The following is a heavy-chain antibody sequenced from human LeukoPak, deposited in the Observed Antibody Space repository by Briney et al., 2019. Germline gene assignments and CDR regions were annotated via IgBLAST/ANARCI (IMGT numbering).Heavy chain of an antibody. Sequence: GGSLRLSCAASGFTFSTYGMHWVRQAPGKGLEWVAVISYDGSNKYYADSVKGRFTISRDNSKNTLYQQMNSLRAEDTAVYYCAKLLWFGDLGGGPFDIWGQGTMVTVSS. CDR1: GFTFSTYG. CDR2: ISYDGSNK. V-gene: IGHV3-30*18. CDR3: AKLLWFGDLGGGPFDI. J-gene: IGHJ3*02. D-gene: IGHD3-10*01.